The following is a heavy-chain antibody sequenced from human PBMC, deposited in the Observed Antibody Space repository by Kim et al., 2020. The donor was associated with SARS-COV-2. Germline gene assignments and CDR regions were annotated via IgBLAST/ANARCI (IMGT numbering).Heavy chain of an antibody. V-gene: IGHV4-31*01. J-gene: IGHJ3*02. D-gene: IGHD3-22*01. Sequence: SLKSLVTISVDTSKNQFSLKLSSVTAADTAVYYCARSPITMIVVVTHFDIWGQGTMVTVSS. CDR3: ARSPITMIVVVTHFDI.